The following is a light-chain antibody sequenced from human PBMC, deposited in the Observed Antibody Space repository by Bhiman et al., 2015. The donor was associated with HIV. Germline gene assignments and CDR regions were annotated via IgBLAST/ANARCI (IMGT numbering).Light chain of an antibody. CDR2: DNN. Sequence: QSVLTQPPSVSAAPGQKVTISCSGSSSNIGNNYVSWYQQLPGTAPKLLIYDNNKRPSGIPDRFSGSISGNTATLTISGTQAMDEADYYCQAWDNSAVLFGGGTKLAVL. V-gene: IGLV1-51*01. CDR1: SSNIGNNY. CDR3: QAWDNSAVL. J-gene: IGLJ2*01.